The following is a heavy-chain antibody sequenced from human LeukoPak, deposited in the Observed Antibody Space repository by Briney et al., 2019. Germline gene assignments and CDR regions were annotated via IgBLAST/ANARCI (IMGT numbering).Heavy chain of an antibody. J-gene: IGHJ4*02. D-gene: IGHD3-9*01. Sequence: GGSLRLSCGASGFTFSNFAMSWVRQAPGKGLEWVSAITNSGAYTDYADSVKGRFTISRDNSKNTLYLEMNSLRAEDTGLYYCAKDGARDILTGYYKYYFDYWGQGTLVTVSS. V-gene: IGHV3-23*01. CDR1: GFTFSNFA. CDR3: AKDGARDILTGYYKYYFDY. CDR2: ITNSGAYT.